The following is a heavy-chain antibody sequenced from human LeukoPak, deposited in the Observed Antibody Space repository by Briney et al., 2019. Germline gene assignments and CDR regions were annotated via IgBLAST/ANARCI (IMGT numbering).Heavy chain of an antibody. CDR2: ISGSGGST. CDR3: AKGRSSSRYFYYYGMDV. D-gene: IGHD6-13*01. V-gene: IGHV3-23*01. CDR1: GFTFSSYA. Sequence: PRGSLRLSCAASGFTFSSYAMSWVRQAPGKGLEWVSAISGSGGSTYYADSVKGRFTISRDNSKNTLYLQMNSLRAEDTAVYYCAKGRSSSRYFYYYGMDVWGQGTTVTVSS. J-gene: IGHJ6*02.